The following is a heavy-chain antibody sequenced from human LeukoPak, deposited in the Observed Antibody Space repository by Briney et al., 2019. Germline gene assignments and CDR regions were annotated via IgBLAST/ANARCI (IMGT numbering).Heavy chain of an antibody. CDR3: AKGSYAVAGRFDY. Sequence: PGRSLRLSCAASGFTFDDYAMHWVRQAPAKGLEWVSGISWNSGSIGYADSVKGRFTISRDNAKNSLYLQMNSLRAEDTALYYCAKGSYAVAGRFDYWGQGTLVTVSS. CDR2: ISWNSGSI. J-gene: IGHJ4*02. D-gene: IGHD6-19*01. CDR1: GFTFDDYA. V-gene: IGHV3-9*01.